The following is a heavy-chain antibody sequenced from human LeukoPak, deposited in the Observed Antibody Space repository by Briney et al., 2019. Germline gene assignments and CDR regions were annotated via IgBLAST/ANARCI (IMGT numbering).Heavy chain of an antibody. CDR3: ARDSSVVRGGGDY. V-gene: IGHV3-48*01. CDR2: ISSSSSTI. J-gene: IGHJ4*02. CDR1: GFTFSSYS. Sequence: GGSLRLSCAASGFTFSSYSMNWVRQAPGKGLEWVSYISSSSSTIYYADSVKGRFTISRDNAKNSLYLQMNSLRAEDTAVYYCARDSSVVRGGGDYWGQGTLVTVSS. D-gene: IGHD3-10*01.